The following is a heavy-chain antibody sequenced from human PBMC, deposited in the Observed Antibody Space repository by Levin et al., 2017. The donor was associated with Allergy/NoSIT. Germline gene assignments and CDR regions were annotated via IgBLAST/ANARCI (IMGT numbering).Heavy chain of an antibody. CDR1: GYTFTGYY. D-gene: IGHD1-7*01. J-gene: IGHJ6*03. V-gene: IGHV1-2*06. CDR3: ARDTRRLELPYYYYMDG. CDR2: INPNSGGT. Sequence: ASVKVSCKASGYTFTGYYMHWVRQAPGQGLEWMGRINPNSGGTNYAQKFQGRVTMTRDTSISTAYMELSRLRSDDTAVYYCARDTRRLELPYYYYMDGWGKGTTVTVSS.